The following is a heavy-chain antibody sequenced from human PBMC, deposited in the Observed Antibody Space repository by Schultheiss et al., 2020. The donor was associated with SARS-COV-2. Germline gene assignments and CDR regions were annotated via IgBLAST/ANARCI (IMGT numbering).Heavy chain of an antibody. J-gene: IGHJ6*02. V-gene: IGHV4-4*07. D-gene: IGHD6-13*01. CDR2: IYTSGST. Sequence: SQTLSLTCTVSGGSISSYYWSWIRQPAGKGLEWIGRIYTSGSTNYNPSLKSRVTMSVDTSKNQFSLKLSSVTAADTAVYYCARSQSSSWYVYYYYGMDVWGQGTTVTVSS. CDR1: GGSISSYY. CDR3: ARSQSSSWYVYYYYGMDV.